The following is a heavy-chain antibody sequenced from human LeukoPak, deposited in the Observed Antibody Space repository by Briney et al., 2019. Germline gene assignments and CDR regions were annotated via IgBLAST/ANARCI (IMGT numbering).Heavy chain of an antibody. Sequence: AGGSLRLSCAASGFTFSSYAMSWVRQAPGKGLEWVSAISGSGGSTYYADSVKGRFTISRDNSKDTLCLQMNSLRAEDTAVYYCAKDLEVASFSYSFDYWGQGTLVTVSS. CDR1: GFTFSSYA. D-gene: IGHD5-12*01. CDR2: ISGSGGST. V-gene: IGHV3-23*01. CDR3: AKDLEVASFSYSFDY. J-gene: IGHJ4*02.